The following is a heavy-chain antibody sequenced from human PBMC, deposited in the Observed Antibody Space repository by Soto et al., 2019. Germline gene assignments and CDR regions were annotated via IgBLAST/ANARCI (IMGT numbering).Heavy chain of an antibody. CDR3: ARGYGSGSYSAYGYYFDY. CDR2: ISYDGSNK. Sequence: QVQLVESGGGVVQPGRSLRFSCAASGFTFSSYAMHWVRQAPGKGLEWVAVISYDGSNKYYVDSVKGRFTISRDNSKNTLYLQMNSLRAEDTAVYYCARGYGSGSYSAYGYYFDYWGQGTLVTVSS. J-gene: IGHJ4*02. D-gene: IGHD3-10*01. CDR1: GFTFSSYA. V-gene: IGHV3-30-3*01.